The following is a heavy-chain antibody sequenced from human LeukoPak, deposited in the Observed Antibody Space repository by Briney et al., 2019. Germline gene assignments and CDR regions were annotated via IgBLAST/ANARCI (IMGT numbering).Heavy chain of an antibody. CDR2: ISSNGGTT. J-gene: IGHJ1*01. V-gene: IGHV3-64D*06. D-gene: IGHD3-16*01. CDR3: VKDGGQHYAEFFHH. CDR1: GFTFSAYS. Sequence: GGSLRLSCAASGFTFSAYSMNWVRQAPGKGLEYVSGISSNGGTTYYADSVKGRFTISRDNSKNTLYLQMSSLRAEDTAVYYCVKDGGQHYAEFFHHWGQGTLVTVSS.